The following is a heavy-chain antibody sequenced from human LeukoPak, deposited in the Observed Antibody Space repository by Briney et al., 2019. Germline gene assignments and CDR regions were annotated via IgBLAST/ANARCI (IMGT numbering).Heavy chain of an antibody. J-gene: IGHJ4*02. CDR2: ISSGSSYI. Sequence: PGGSLRLSCAASGFIFSSYRMNWVRQAPGKGLEWVSSISSGSSYIYYADSVKGRFTISRDNAKNSLYLQMNSLRAEDTAVYYCARDPFGNYDSSGYYYDWGQGTLVTVSS. D-gene: IGHD3-22*01. V-gene: IGHV3-21*01. CDR1: GFIFSSYR. CDR3: ARDPFGNYDSSGYYYD.